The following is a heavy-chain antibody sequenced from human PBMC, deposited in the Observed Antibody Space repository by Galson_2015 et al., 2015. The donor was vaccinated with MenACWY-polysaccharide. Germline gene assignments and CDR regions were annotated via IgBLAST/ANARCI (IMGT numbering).Heavy chain of an antibody. CDR1: GSRFSNSG. J-gene: IGHJ3*02. D-gene: IGHD2-2*01. CDR3: AREGSRIVFHAFDI. V-gene: IGHV3-33*01. CDR2: IQYDGSNK. Sequence: SLRLSCAASGSRFSNSGMHWVRQAPGKGLEWVAVIQYDGSNKVYADYVKGRLAISRDNSKNTVCLEMNILGVEDTAVYYCAREGSRIVFHAFDIWGQGTMVTVSS.